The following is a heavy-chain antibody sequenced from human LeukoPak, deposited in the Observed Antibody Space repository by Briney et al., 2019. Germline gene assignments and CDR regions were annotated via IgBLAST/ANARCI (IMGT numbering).Heavy chain of an antibody. J-gene: IGHJ6*02. V-gene: IGHV1-2*02. CDR1: GYTFTDYY. Sequence: ASVKVSCKGSGYTFTDYYIHWIRQALGQGLEWMGWIDPNSGGTHHAPNFQGRATMTRDTSSSTVYMDLSRLRSADTAIYYCARSRTPFYYYGMHVWGLGTSVTVSS. CDR3: ARSRTPFYYYGMHV. D-gene: IGHD1-1*01. CDR2: IDPNSGGT.